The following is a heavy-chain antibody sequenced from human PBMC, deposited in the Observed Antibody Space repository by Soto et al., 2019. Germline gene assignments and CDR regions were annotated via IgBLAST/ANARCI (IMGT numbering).Heavy chain of an antibody. CDR1: GFTFSSYS. CDR3: ARDRVDPRTIVILPIDY. Sequence: GGSLRLSCAASGFTFSSYSMNWVRQAPGKGLEWVSYISSSSSTIYYADSVKGRFTISRDNAKNSLYLQMNSLRDEDTAVYYCARDRVDPRTIVILPIDYWGQGTLVTVSS. J-gene: IGHJ4*02. CDR2: ISSSSSTI. V-gene: IGHV3-48*02. D-gene: IGHD2-2*01.